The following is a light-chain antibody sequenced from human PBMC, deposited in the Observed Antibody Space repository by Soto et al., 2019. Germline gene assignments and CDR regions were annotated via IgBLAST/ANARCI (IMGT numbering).Light chain of an antibody. CDR1: QSVSSY. CDR3: QQRGLT. V-gene: IGKV3-11*01. J-gene: IGKJ4*01. Sequence: EIVLTQSPATLSLSPGERATLSCRASQSVSSYLAWYQQKPGQAPRLLIYDASNRATGIPARFSGSGSGTDFTLTISILEPEEFAVYYCQQRGLTFGGGTKVEIK. CDR2: DAS.